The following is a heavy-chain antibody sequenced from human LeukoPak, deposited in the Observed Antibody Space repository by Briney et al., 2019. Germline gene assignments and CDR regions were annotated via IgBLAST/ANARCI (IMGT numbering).Heavy chain of an antibody. J-gene: IGHJ4*02. V-gene: IGHV3-7*01. CDR1: GFTFSNYW. CDR2: IKQDGSEK. D-gene: IGHD3-16*01. Sequence: GGSLRLSCAASGFTFSNYWRSWVRKAPGKGLEWVANIKQDGSEKYYVASVKGRFTISRDNAKNSLYLQMSSLRAEDTAVYYCARAFRGGYDWGQGTLVTVSS. CDR3: ARAFRGGYD.